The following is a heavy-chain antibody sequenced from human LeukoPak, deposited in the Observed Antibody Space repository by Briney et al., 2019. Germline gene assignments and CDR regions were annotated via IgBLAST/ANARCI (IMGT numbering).Heavy chain of an antibody. CDR1: GFTFSSYA. J-gene: IGHJ4*02. CDR2: ISGSGVST. CDR3: ALSSVGRQWLVPPPQLDY. D-gene: IGHD6-19*01. V-gene: IGHV3-23*01. Sequence: GGSLRLSCAASGFTFSSYAMSWVRQAPGKGLEWVSSISGSGVSTYYADAVKGRFTISRDNSKNTLYLQMNSLRAEDTAVYYCALSSVGRQWLVPPPQLDYWGQGTLVTVSS.